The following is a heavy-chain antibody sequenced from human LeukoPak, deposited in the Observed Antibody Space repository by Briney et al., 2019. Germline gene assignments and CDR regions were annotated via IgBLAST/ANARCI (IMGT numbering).Heavy chain of an antibody. CDR2: INPSGGST. CDR1: GYTFTSYY. V-gene: IGHV1-46*01. J-gene: IGHJ6*03. D-gene: IGHD3-10*01. CDR3: ARSPGTGYYYYYMDV. Sequence: ASVKVSCKASGYTFTSYYMHWVRQAPGQGLEWMGIINPSGGSTSYAQKFQGRVTITTDESTSTAYMELSSLRSEDTAVYYCARSPGTGYYYYYMDVWGKGTTVTVSS.